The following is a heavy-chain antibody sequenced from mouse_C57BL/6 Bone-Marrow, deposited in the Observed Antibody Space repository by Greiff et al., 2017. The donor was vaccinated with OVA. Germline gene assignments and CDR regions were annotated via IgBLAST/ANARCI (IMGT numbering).Heavy chain of an antibody. J-gene: IGHJ2*01. V-gene: IGHV5-12*01. D-gene: IGHD1-1*01. CDR1: GFTFSDYY. CDR3: ARQSGSSFYFDY. CDR2: ISNGGGST. Sequence: EVKLMESGGGLVQPGGSLKLSCAASGFTFSDYYMYWVRQTPEKRLEWVAYISNGGGSTYYPDTVKGRFTISRDNAKNTLYLQMSRLKSEDTAMYYCARQSGSSFYFDYWGQGTTLTVSS.